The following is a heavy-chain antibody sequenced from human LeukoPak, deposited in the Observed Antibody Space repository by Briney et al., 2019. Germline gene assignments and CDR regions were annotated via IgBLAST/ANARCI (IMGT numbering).Heavy chain of an antibody. CDR1: GFTFTTYW. Sequence: QAGGSLRLSCAASGFTFTTYWMGWVRQAPGKGLEWVASIKQDGSEKYYGDSVKGRFTISRDNAKNSLSLQMNSLRAEDTAVYYCARPLMYYYGSETYFWFDPWGQGTLVTVSS. D-gene: IGHD3-10*01. CDR2: IKQDGSEK. V-gene: IGHV3-7*01. CDR3: ARPLMYYYGSETYFWFDP. J-gene: IGHJ5*02.